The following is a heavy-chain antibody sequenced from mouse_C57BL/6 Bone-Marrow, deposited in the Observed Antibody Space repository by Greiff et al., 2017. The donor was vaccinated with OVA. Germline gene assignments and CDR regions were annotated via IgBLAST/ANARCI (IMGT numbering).Heavy chain of an antibody. CDR1: GFSLTSYG. Sequence: QVQLQQSGPGLVQPSQSLSITCTVSGFSLTSYGVHWVRQSPGKGLEWLGVIWSGGSTDYNAAFISRLSISKDNSKSQVFFKMNSLRADDTAIYYCARAQDDYDDGFAYWGQGTLVTVSA. CDR3: ARAQDDYDDGFAY. D-gene: IGHD2-4*01. V-gene: IGHV2-2*01. CDR2: IWSGGST. J-gene: IGHJ3*01.